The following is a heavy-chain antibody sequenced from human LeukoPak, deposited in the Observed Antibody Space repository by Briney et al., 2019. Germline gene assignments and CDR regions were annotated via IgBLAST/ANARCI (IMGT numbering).Heavy chain of an antibody. CDR1: GFTFGDYA. D-gene: IGHD2-21*02. Sequence: GGSLRLSCTASGFTFGDYAMSWVRQAPGKGLEWVGFIRSKAYGGTTEYAASVKGRFTISRDDSKSIAYLQMNSLKTEDTAVYYCTRVEAYCGGDCYPVNGMDVWGQGTTATVSS. CDR2: IRSKAYGGTT. V-gene: IGHV3-49*04. J-gene: IGHJ6*02. CDR3: TRVEAYCGGDCYPVNGMDV.